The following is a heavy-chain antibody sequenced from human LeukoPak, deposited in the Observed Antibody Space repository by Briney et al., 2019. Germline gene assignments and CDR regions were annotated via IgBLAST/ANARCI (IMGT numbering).Heavy chain of an antibody. J-gene: IGHJ4*02. CDR1: GYTFTSYY. CDR2: INPSGGST. D-gene: IGHD5-24*01. V-gene: IGHV1-46*01. CDR3: ARRSDGYMGTGYYFDY. Sequence: ASVKVPCKASGYTFTSYYMHWVRQAPGQGLEWMGIINPSGGSTSYAQKFQGRVTMTRDTSTSTVYMELSSLRSEDTAVYYCARRSDGYMGTGYYFDYWGQGTLVTVSS.